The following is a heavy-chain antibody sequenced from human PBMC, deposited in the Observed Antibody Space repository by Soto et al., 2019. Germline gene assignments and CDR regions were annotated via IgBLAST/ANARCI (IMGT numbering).Heavy chain of an antibody. Sequence: GASVKVSCKASGYTFTSYDINWVRQATGQGLEWMGWMNPNSGNTGYAQKFQGRVTMTRNTSISTAYMELSSLRSEDTAVYYCATKYCSGGSCYSGYYFDSWGQGTLVTVS. D-gene: IGHD2-15*01. V-gene: IGHV1-8*01. CDR1: GYTFTSYD. CDR2: MNPNSGNT. J-gene: IGHJ4*02. CDR3: ATKYCSGGSCYSGYYFDS.